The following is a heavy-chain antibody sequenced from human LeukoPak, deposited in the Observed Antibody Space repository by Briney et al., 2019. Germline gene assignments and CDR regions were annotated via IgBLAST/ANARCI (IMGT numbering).Heavy chain of an antibody. V-gene: IGHV3-11*06. J-gene: IGHJ6*04. CDR2: ISSSSSYT. CDR3: ARVPSMTTVTRYYYYGMDV. CDR1: GFTFSDYY. D-gene: IGHD4-17*01. Sequence: GVSLRFSCAASGFTFSDYYMSWLPQAPGNGRKGVSYISSSSSYTNYADSVKGRFTIPRDNAKNSLYLQMNSLRAEDTAVYYCARVPSMTTVTRYYYYGMDVWGKGTTVTASS.